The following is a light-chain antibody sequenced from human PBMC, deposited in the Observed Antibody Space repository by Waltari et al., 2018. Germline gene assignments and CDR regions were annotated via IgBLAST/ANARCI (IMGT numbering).Light chain of an antibody. Sequence: DVQMTQFPSTLSASVGERVTITCRASQTVNNYVAWYQQKPGTAPKLVIYRTSSLESGVPSRFSGSGSGTEFTLTISNLQPDDFATYYCQHFNSYSVTFGQGTKLEIK. CDR1: QTVNNY. CDR3: QHFNSYSVT. J-gene: IGKJ2*01. CDR2: RTS. V-gene: IGKV1-5*03.